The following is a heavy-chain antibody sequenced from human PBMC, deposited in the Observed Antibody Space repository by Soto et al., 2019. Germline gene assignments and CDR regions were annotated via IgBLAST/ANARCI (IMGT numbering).Heavy chain of an antibody. Sequence: GGSLRLSCAASGFSFIDFAINWVRQVPGRGLEYVAGIGGRGGNAFYADSMKGRFSISRDNSKNTVYLHMHNLRVDDSAMYYCAKARHSGDFAGSYDSWGQGTLVTVSS. CDR3: AKARHSGDFAGSYDS. D-gene: IGHD2-21*02. J-gene: IGHJ5*02. V-gene: IGHV3-23*01. CDR1: GFSFIDFA. CDR2: IGGRGGNA.